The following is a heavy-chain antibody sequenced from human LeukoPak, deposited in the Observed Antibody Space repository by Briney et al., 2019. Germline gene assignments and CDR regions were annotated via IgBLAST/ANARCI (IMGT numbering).Heavy chain of an antibody. Sequence: GAPLKISSKGSGSRFTSYWIGWVRTLPGKGLEWMGIIYPGDSDTRYSPSFQGQVTISADKSISTAYLQWSSLKASDTAMYYCARPSSFQAYFDYWGQGTLVTVSS. CDR2: IYPGDSDT. V-gene: IGHV5-51*01. CDR1: GSRFTSYW. D-gene: IGHD6-6*01. J-gene: IGHJ4*02. CDR3: ARPSSFQAYFDY.